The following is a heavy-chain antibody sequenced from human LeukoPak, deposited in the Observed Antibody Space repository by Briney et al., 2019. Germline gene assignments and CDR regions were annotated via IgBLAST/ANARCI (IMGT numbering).Heavy chain of an antibody. Sequence: ASVKVSCKAPGYTFTNYGISWVRQAPGQGLEWMGWISAYNGNTNYAQKLQGRVTMTTDTSTSTAYMELRSLRSDDTAVYYCARAGQIVATSPDAFDIWGQGTMVTVSS. CDR3: ARAGQIVATSPDAFDI. V-gene: IGHV1-18*01. CDR1: GYTFTNYG. J-gene: IGHJ3*02. D-gene: IGHD5-12*01. CDR2: ISAYNGNT.